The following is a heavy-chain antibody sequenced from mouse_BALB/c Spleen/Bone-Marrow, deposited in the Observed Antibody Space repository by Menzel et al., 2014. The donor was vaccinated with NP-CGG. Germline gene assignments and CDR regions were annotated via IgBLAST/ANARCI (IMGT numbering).Heavy chain of an antibody. CDR3: ARGGNWEDFDY. J-gene: IGHJ2*01. Sequence: EVQLVESGGGLVQPGGSRKLSCAASGFTFGSFGMHWVRQAPEKGLEWVGYISSGSSAIYYADTVRGRFTISRDNPKNTLFLQMTSLRSEDTAMYYCARGGNWEDFDYWGQGTTLTVSS. CDR2: ISSGSSAI. V-gene: IGHV5-17*02. CDR1: GFTFGSFG. D-gene: IGHD4-1*01.